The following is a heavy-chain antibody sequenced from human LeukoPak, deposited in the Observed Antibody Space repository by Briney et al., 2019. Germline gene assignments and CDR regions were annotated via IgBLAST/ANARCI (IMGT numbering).Heavy chain of an antibody. Sequence: GGSLRLSCAASGFSFSDYYMSWIRQTPEEGLERLSYISSSSDYKNYADSLKGRFTISRDNAKNSVYLQMNSLRAEDTAVYYCARQGLYDSSDFWTFQHWGQGTLVTVSS. D-gene: IGHD3/OR15-3a*01. CDR1: GFSFSDYY. CDR3: ARQGLYDSSDFWTFQH. V-gene: IGHV3-11*06. J-gene: IGHJ1*01. CDR2: ISSSSDYK.